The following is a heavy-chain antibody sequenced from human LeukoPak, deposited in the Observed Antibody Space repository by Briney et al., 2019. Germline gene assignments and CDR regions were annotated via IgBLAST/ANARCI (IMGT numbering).Heavy chain of an antibody. CDR1: RYTFTGYY. D-gene: IGHD2-15*01. Sequence: ASVKVSCKASRYTFTGYYLHWVRQAPGQGLEWMGWISAYNGNTNYAQKLQGRVTMTTDTSTSTAYMELRSLRSDDTAVYYCARAIVVVVANWFDPWGQGTLVTVSS. J-gene: IGHJ5*02. V-gene: IGHV1-18*04. CDR3: ARAIVVVVANWFDP. CDR2: ISAYNGNT.